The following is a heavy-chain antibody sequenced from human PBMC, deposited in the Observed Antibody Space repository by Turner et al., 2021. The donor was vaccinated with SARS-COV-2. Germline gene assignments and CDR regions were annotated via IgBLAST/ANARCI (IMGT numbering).Heavy chain of an antibody. Sequence: QVQLVQSGAAVKKPGASVKVSCKVSGYPLTELSMHWVRQAPGKGLEWMGGFDPEDGETIYAQKFQGRVTMTEDTSTDTAYMELSSLRSEDTAVYYCATCVAVAGTPSDYYYYYGMDVWGQGTTVTVSS. CDR2: FDPEDGET. D-gene: IGHD6-19*01. CDR3: ATCVAVAGTPSDYYYYYGMDV. CDR1: GYPLTELS. V-gene: IGHV1-24*01. J-gene: IGHJ6*02.